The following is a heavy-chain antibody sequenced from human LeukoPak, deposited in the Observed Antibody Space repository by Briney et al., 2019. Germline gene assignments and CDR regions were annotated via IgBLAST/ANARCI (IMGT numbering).Heavy chain of an antibody. J-gene: IGHJ2*01. V-gene: IGHV3-15*01. D-gene: IGHD4-17*01. CDR3: TTVNGDYGDSYWYFDL. CDR2: IKSKTDGGTT. Sequence: PGGSLRLSCAASGFTFTNAWMSWVRQAPGKGLEWVGRIKSKTDGGTTDYAAPVKGRFTISRDDSKSTLYLQMNSLKTEDTAVYYCTTVNGDYGDSYWYFDLWGRGTLVTVSS. CDR1: GFTFTNAW.